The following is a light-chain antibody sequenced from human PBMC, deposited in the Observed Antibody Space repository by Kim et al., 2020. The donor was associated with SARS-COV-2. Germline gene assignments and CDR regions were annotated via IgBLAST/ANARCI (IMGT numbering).Light chain of an antibody. CDR3: HQYNSFPYT. J-gene: IGKJ1*01. CDR2: KSS. V-gene: IGKV1-5*03. CDR1: QSIYNW. Sequence: AYIGDRVTITCRASQSIYNWLAWYQHKPGKAPRLLIYKSSTVESEGPSRFSGSGSGTEFTLTISSLQPDDFAAYYCHQYNSFPYTFGQGTKVDIK.